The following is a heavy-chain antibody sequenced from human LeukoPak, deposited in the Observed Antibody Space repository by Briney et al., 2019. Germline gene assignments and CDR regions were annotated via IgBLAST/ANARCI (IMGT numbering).Heavy chain of an antibody. CDR2: IKQDGSEK. D-gene: IGHD3-22*01. J-gene: IGHJ4*02. Sequence: PGGSLRLSXAASGFTFSSYWMSWVRQAPGKGLEWVANIKQDGSEKYYVDPVKGRFTISRDNAKNPLYLQMNSLRAEDTAVYYCAREGEDMIVYDYWGQGTLVTVSS. CDR3: AREGEDMIVYDY. V-gene: IGHV3-7*01. CDR1: GFTFSSYW.